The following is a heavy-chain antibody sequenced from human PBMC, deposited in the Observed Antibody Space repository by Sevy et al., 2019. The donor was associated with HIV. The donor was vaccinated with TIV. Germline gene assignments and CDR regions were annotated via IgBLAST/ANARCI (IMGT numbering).Heavy chain of an antibody. CDR2: INTHGTNT. V-gene: IGHV3-74*01. CDR1: GFTFSRYW. CDR3: AREGVDFWSGPVDFDYGMDV. Sequence: GGSLRLSCAASGFTFSRYWMHWVRHAPGKGLVRVSRINTHGTNTIYADYVKGRFTISRDNAKNTVSLQMNSLRADDTGVYYCAREGVDFWSGPVDFDYGMDVWCQGTTVTVSS. J-gene: IGHJ6*02. D-gene: IGHD3-3*01.